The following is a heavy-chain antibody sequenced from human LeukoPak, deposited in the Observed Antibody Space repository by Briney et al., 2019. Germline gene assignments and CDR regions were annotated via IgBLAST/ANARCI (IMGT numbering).Heavy chain of an antibody. J-gene: IGHJ4*02. CDR1: GFTFSIFG. CDR3: AKKKPGNSDRLDY. CDR2: IQFDGRNE. Sequence: GGSLRLSCVASGFTFSIFGMHWVRQAPGKGLEWVAYIQFDGRNERYADSVKGRFTISRDNSRNTLYLQMNTLKVEDTAVYYCAKKKPGNSDRLDYWGQGTLLTVSS. D-gene: IGHD1-26*01. V-gene: IGHV3-30*02.